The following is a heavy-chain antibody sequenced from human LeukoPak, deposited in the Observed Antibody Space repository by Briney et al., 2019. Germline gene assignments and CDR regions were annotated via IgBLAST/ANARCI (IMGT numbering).Heavy chain of an antibody. CDR1: GFTFESYT. V-gene: IGHV3-30-3*01. CDR3: ARDAFDP. J-gene: IGHJ5*02. Sequence: GTSLRLSCAASGFTFESYTIHWVRQAPGKGLEWVALVSYGGSNKYYIASVKGRFTISRDNSKNTLYLQMNSLRPEDTAVYYCARDAFDPWGQGTLVTVSS. CDR2: VSYGGSNK.